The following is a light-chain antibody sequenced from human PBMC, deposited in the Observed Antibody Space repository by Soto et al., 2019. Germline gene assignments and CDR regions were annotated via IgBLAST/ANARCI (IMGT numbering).Light chain of an antibody. J-gene: IGLJ1*01. CDR3: AAWDDSLTGFYV. V-gene: IGLV1-44*01. CDR2: RDN. Sequence: QSVLTQPPSASGTPGQRVTISCSGSNSNIGRNTVSWYQQFPGTAPKLLIHRDNQWPSGVPDRFSGSKSGTSASLAISGLQSEDEADYYCAAWDDSLTGFYVFGPGTKLTVL. CDR1: NSNIGRNT.